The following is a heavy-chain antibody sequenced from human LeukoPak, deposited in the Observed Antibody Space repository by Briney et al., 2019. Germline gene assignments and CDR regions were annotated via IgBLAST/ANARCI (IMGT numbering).Heavy chain of an antibody. D-gene: IGHD3-22*01. CDR1: GFTFTSSA. CDR2: IVVGSGNT. Sequence: SVKVSCKASGFTFTSSAVQWERQARGQRLEWIGWIVVGSGNTNYAQKFQERVTITRDMSTSTAYMELSSLRSEDTAVYYCAAESVVVNKHYPFFDYWGQGTLVTVSS. V-gene: IGHV1-58*01. CDR3: AAESVVVNKHYPFFDY. J-gene: IGHJ4*02.